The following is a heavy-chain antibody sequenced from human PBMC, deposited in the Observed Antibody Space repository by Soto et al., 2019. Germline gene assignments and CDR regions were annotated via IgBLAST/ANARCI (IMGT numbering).Heavy chain of an antibody. CDR3: ARDYYYGSGSYYGYYYYYGMDV. V-gene: IGHV3-33*01. Sequence: HPGGSLRLSCAASGFTFSSYGMHWVRQAPGKGLEWVAVIWYDGSNKYYADSVKGRFTISRDNSKNTLYLQMNSLRAEDTAVYYCARDYYYGSGSYYGYYYYYGMDVWGQGTTVTVSS. J-gene: IGHJ6*02. CDR1: GFTFSSYG. D-gene: IGHD3-10*01. CDR2: IWYDGSNK.